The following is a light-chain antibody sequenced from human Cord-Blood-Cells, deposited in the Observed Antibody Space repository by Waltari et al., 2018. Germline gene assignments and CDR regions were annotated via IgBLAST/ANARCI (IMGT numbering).Light chain of an antibody. V-gene: IGLV2-8*01. CDR1: SSDVGGYNY. J-gene: IGLJ3*02. CDR2: EVS. CDR3: SSYAGSNNLV. Sequence: QSALTQPPSASGSPGQSVTISCTGTSSDVGGYNYVSWYQQHPSKTPKLMIYEVSKRRSGGPDRFSGSKSGNTASLTVSGLQAEDEADYYCSSYAGSNNLVFGGGTKLTVL.